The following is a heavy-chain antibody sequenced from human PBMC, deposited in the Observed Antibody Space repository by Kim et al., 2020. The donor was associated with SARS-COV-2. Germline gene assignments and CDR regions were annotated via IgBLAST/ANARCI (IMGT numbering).Heavy chain of an antibody. V-gene: IGHV5-51*01. CDR3: ARRVIAYSGSNYYYYGMDV. CDR1: GYSFTSYW. D-gene: IGHD1-26*01. Sequence: GESLKISCKGSGYSFTSYWIGWVRQMPGKGLEWMGIIYPGDSDTRYSPSFQDQVTISADQSISTAYLQWSSLKASDTAMYYGARRVIAYSGSNYYYYGMDVWSQGTTVTVSS. J-gene: IGHJ6*02. CDR2: IYPGDSDT.